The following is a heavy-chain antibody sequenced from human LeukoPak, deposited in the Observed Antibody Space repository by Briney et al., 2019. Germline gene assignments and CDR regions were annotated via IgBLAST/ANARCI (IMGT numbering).Heavy chain of an antibody. J-gene: IGHJ5*02. V-gene: IGHV1-46*01. D-gene: IGHD4-17*01. CDR1: GYTFTSYY. CDR2: INPGGGST. CDR3: ARASTVTTLFWFDP. Sequence: ASVKVSCKASGYTFTSYYMHWVRQAPGQGLEWMGIINPGGGSTSYAQKFQGRVTMTGDMSTSTVYMELSSLRSEDTAVYYCARASTVTTLFWFDPWGQGTLVTVSS.